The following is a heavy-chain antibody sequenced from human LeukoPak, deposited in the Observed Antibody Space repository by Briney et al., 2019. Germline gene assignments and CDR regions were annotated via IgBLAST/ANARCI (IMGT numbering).Heavy chain of an antibody. CDR1: GGSFSGDY. D-gene: IGHD2-15*01. J-gene: IGHJ4*02. CDR2: ISHSGST. Sequence: PSETLSLTCAVYGGSFSGDYWSWIRQPPGKGLEWIGEISHSGSTNYNPSLKSRVTISVDTSKNQFSLKLSSVTAADTAVYYCARGHVVVVAHYFDYWGQGTLVTVSS. V-gene: IGHV4-34*01. CDR3: ARGHVVVVAHYFDY.